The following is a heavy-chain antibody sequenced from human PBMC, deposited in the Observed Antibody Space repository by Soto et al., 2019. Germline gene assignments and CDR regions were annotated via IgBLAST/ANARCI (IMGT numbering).Heavy chain of an antibody. D-gene: IGHD2-8*01. V-gene: IGHV1-2*02. CDR1: GYTFTGYY. J-gene: IGHJ6*02. CDR2: INPNSGGT. CDR3: ARARAYCTNGVCYPGGMDV. Sequence: ASVKVSCKASGYTFTGYYMHWVRQAPGQGLEWMGWINPNSGGTNYAQKFQGRVTMTRDASISTAYMELSRLRSDDTAVYYCARARAYCTNGVCYPGGMDVWGQGTTVTVSS.